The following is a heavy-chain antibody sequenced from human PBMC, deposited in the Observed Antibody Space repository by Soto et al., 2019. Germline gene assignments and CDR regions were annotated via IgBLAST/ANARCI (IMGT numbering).Heavy chain of an antibody. D-gene: IGHD3-10*01. J-gene: IGHJ4*02. V-gene: IGHV3-7*03. CDR3: ARAPIGSGSNYYFEY. Sequence: EVQLVESGGGLAQPGGSLRLSCAASGFTFSTYWMSWFRQAPGKGLEWVAHINQHGSEKYYVDSVKGRFTISRDNAKNSLYLQMHSLRAEDTAIYYCARAPIGSGSNYYFEYWGQGTLVTVSS. CDR2: INQHGSEK. CDR1: GFTFSTYW.